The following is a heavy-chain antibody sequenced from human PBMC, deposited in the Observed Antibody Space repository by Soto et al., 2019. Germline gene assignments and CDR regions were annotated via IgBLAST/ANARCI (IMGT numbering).Heavy chain of an antibody. CDR3: ASMSPTLCPAVAI. D-gene: IGHD3-16*01. Sequence: QLQLQESGSGLVKPSQTLSLTCAVSGGSISSGGYSWSWIRQPPGKGLEWIGYIYHSGSTYYNPSLKSRVTISVDRSKNQFSLKLSSVTAADTAVYYCASMSPTLCPAVAIWGHGTMVTVSS. V-gene: IGHV4-30-2*01. CDR2: IYHSGST. CDR1: GGSISSGGYS. J-gene: IGHJ3*02.